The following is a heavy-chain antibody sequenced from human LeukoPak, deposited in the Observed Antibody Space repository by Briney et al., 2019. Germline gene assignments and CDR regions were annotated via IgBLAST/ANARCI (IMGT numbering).Heavy chain of an antibody. CDR1: GFTFSSYG. CDR3: AKDASSPYYYDSSGSSD. D-gene: IGHD3-22*01. CDR2: ISYDGSDK. J-gene: IGHJ4*02. V-gene: IGHV3-30*18. Sequence: GGSLRLSCAASGFTFSSYGMHWVRQAPGKGLEWVAVISYDGSDKYYADSVKGRFTISRDNSKNTLYLQMNSLRAEDAAVYYCAKDASSPYYYDSSGSSDWGQGTLVTVSS.